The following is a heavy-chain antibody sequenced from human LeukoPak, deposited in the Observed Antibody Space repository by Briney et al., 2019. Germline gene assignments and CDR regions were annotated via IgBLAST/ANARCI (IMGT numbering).Heavy chain of an antibody. D-gene: IGHD5/OR15-5a*01. CDR3: AKDSNLQVSTCDY. CDR2: VSYDAGNK. CDR1: GFTFSSYG. J-gene: IGHJ4*02. V-gene: IGHV3-30*18. Sequence: PGRSLRLSCAASGFTFSSYGMHWVRQAPGKGLEWVTSVSYDAGNKYFADSVKGRFTISRDNSKNTLYLQMNSLRAEDTAVYYCAKDSNLQVSTCDYWGQGTLVTVSS.